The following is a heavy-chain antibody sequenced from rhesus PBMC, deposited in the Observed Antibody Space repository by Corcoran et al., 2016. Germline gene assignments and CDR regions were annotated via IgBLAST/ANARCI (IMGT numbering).Heavy chain of an antibody. V-gene: IGHV4-80*01. CDR3: VRSPYFNNYKRFDV. CDR1: GVSLSSFR. CDR2: IDGNRGST. Sequence: QVQLQASGPGLVKPSETLSLTCAVSGVSLSSFRWGWVRQPPGTGMEWIGEIDGNRGSTHYDTSLKSRVTSSKDTSKDQLSLRLNSMTAADTAVYYCVRSPYFNNYKRFDVWGPGVLVTVSS. J-gene: IGHJ5-1*01. D-gene: IGHD2-2*01.